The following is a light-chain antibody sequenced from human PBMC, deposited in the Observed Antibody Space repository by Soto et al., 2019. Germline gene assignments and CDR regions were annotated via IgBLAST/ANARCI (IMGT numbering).Light chain of an antibody. CDR3: QQYGNKPWT. CDR1: QSVNNNY. V-gene: IGKV3-20*01. Sequence: EIVLTQSPGTLSLFPGGRATLSCRASQSVNNNYLAWYQQKPGQAPRLLLYRASNRATGIPDRFSGSGSGTDLTLTISRLEPEDFAVFYCQQYGNKPWTFGQGTEVEVK. CDR2: RAS. J-gene: IGKJ1*01.